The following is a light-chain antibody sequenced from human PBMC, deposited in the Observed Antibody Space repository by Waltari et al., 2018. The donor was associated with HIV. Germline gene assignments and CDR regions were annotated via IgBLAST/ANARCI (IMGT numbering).Light chain of an antibody. CDR2: GAS. V-gene: IGKV1-39*01. J-gene: IGKJ1*01. CDR3: LQTYSPPWT. Sequence: DIQVTQSPSSLSASVGDNVTITCRASQSISTYLNWFQQKSGKAPALLMSGASNLRHGVPSRFSGSGSGTDFTLTISNLQPEDFATYYCLQTYSPPWTFGQGTNVDLK. CDR1: QSISTY.